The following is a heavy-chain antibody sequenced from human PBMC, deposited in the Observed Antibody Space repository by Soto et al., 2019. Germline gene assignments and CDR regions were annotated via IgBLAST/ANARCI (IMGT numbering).Heavy chain of an antibody. J-gene: IGHJ6*02. CDR1: GFTFTISA. D-gene: IGHD6-13*01. V-gene: IGHV1-58*01. CDR3: AAVAGTRYYNGMDV. CDR2: IVVGSGNT. Sequence: GASVKVSCKASGFTFTISAVQWVRQARGQRPEWIGWIVVGSGNTNYAQKFQERVTITRDMSTTTAYMELSSLRSEDTAVYYCAAVAGTRYYNGMDVWGQGTTVTVSS.